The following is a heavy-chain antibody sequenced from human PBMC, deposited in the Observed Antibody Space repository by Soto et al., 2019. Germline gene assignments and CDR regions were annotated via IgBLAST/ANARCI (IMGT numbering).Heavy chain of an antibody. Sequence: DVQLVESGGGLIQPGESLRLSCAAFGLTISGKKYVAWIRQAPGKGLGWVSALCEVDGSFYADSVTGRFTTSSDSSKTTVYLHMNDLRPDDTAVYYCATWHEREHAFDVWGQGTTVTISS. CDR1: GLTISGKKY. CDR2: LCEVDGS. CDR3: ATWHEREHAFDV. J-gene: IGHJ3*01. V-gene: IGHV3-53*01. D-gene: IGHD1-1*01.